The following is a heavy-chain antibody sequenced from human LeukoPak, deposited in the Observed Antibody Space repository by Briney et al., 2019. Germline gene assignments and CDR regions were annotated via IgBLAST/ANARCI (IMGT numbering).Heavy chain of an antibody. Sequence: GGSLRLSCAASGFTFSRYSMNWVRQTPGKGLEWVSYISTSSSTMYYADSVKGRFTISRDNAKSSLYLQMNSLRAEDTAVYYCARDPNDYYDSSGYYYNWGQGTLVTVSS. CDR1: GFTFSRYS. D-gene: IGHD3-22*01. J-gene: IGHJ4*02. CDR2: ISTSSSTM. CDR3: ARDPNDYYDSSGYYYN. V-gene: IGHV3-48*01.